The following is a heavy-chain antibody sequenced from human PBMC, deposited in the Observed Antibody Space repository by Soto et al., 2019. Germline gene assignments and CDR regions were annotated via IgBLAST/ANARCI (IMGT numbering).Heavy chain of an antibody. J-gene: IGHJ1*01. Sequence: VQSGPDLKRPGASMKVSCKASGYTFTSYGISWVRQAPGQALEWMAWLSPLKGRTQYSQKAQGRVTLSTDTSSNTAYIEMTTLRVDDAAVYYCAMDYGDRPEYFKHWGQGTLVTVS. CDR2: LSPLKGRT. V-gene: IGHV1-18*04. CDR1: GYTFTSYG. CDR3: AMDYGDRPEYFKH. D-gene: IGHD4-17*01.